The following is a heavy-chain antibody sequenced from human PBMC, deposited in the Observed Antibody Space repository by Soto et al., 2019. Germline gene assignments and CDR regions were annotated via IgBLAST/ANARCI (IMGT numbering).Heavy chain of an antibody. CDR2: MNPNSGNT. CDR1: GYTFTSYD. J-gene: IGHJ6*02. Sequence: ASVKVSCKASGYTFTSYDINWVRQATGQGLEWMGWMNPNSGNTGYAQKFQGRVTMTRNTSISTAYMELSSLRSEDTAVYYCARGHNPMGFFHHYGMDVWGQGTTVTVSS. CDR3: ARGHNPMGFFHHYGMDV. D-gene: IGHD3-10*01. V-gene: IGHV1-8*01.